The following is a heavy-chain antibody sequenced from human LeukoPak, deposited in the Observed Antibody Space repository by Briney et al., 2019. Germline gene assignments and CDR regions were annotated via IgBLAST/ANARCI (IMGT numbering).Heavy chain of an antibody. Sequence: GRSLRLSCAASGFTVSSNYMSWVRQAPGRGLEWVSVIYSGGSTYYADSVKGRFTISRDNSKSTLYIQMNSLRAEDTAVYYCARAKPKNMVRGLIMRRESRYYFDYWGQGTLVTVSS. CDR1: GFTVSSNY. V-gene: IGHV3-53*01. J-gene: IGHJ4*02. D-gene: IGHD3-10*01. CDR3: ARAKPKNMVRGLIMRRESRYYFDY. CDR2: IYSGGST.